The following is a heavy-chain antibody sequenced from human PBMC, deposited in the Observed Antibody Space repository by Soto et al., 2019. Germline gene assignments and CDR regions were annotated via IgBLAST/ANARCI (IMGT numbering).Heavy chain of an antibody. CDR2: ISAHNGNT. Sequence: QVHLVQSGAEVKKPGASVKVACKGCGYGFTTYGITWVRQAPGQGLEWMAWISAHNGNTNYAQKLQGRVTVTRDTSTSTAYMELRSLRSDDMAVYYCARGRYGDYWGQGALVTFPS. CDR1: GYGFTTYG. CDR3: ARGRYGDY. D-gene: IGHD1-1*01. J-gene: IGHJ4*02. V-gene: IGHV1-18*03.